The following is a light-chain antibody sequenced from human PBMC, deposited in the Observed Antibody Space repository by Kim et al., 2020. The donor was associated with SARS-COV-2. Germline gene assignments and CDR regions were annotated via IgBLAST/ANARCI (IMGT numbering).Light chain of an antibody. V-gene: IGKV3-11*01. Sequence: SLSPGERAPLSCRASESVSSYLAWYQQKPGQAPRPLIYDASNRATGIPARFSGSGSGTDFTLTISSLEPEDFAVYYCQQRTNWPLTFGGGTKVEI. CDR3: QQRTNWPLT. J-gene: IGKJ4*01. CDR1: ESVSSY. CDR2: DAS.